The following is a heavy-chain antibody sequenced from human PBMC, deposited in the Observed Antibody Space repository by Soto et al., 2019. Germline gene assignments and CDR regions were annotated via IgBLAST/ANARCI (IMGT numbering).Heavy chain of an antibody. Sequence: PGGSLRLSCVASGFTFNNYWMTWVRQTPGKGLEWVANIKQDGSEKNYVDSVKGRFTISRDNAKNSLYLQMNSLRAEDSAVYYCVRDRYNFWSGYYTDYYFDYWGQGTLVTVSS. D-gene: IGHD3-3*01. CDR1: GFTFNNYW. J-gene: IGHJ4*02. CDR2: IKQDGSEK. V-gene: IGHV3-7*01. CDR3: VRDRYNFWSGYYTDYYFDY.